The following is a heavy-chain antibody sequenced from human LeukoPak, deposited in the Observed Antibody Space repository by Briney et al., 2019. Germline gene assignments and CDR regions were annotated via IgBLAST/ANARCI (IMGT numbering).Heavy chain of an antibody. CDR2: ISSSSSTI. J-gene: IGHJ6*03. D-gene: IGHD2-8*01. V-gene: IGHV3-48*01. Sequence: GGSLRLSCAASGFTFSSYSMNWVRQAPGKGLEWVSYISSSSSTIYYADSVKGRFTISRDNAKNSLYLQMNSLRAEDTAVYYCARDRCSNGVGCYYYYMDVWGKGTTVTISS. CDR3: ARDRCSNGVGCYYYYMDV. CDR1: GFTFSSYS.